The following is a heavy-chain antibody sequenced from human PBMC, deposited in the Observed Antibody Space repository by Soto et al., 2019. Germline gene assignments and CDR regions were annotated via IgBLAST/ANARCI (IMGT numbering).Heavy chain of an antibody. CDR3: ARASGVWGRQVVRQAPDY. CDR2: IIPIFGTA. D-gene: IGHD3-16*01. J-gene: IGHJ4*02. V-gene: IGHV1-69*01. CDR1: GGTFSSYA. Sequence: QVQLVQSGAEVKKPGSSVKVSCKASGGTFSSYAISWVRQAPGQGLEWMGGIIPIFGTANYAQKFQGRVTITADESTSTAYMELSSLRSEDTAMYYCARASGVWGRQVVRQAPDYWGQGTLVTVSS.